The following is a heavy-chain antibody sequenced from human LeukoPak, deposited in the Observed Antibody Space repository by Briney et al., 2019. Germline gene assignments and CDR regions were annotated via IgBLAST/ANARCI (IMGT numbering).Heavy chain of an antibody. D-gene: IGHD3-3*01. CDR2: IYDSGDT. CDR1: GGSISSSSYY. Sequence: PSQSLSLTCTVSGGSISSSSYYWGWIRHPPGKGLEWIGSIYDSGDTYYNPSLESRRVTISVDTSKNQFSLRLSLLTTAYTAGHYFARHEWNYYYFLVLWGKGSTDTVSS. J-gene: IGHJ6*03. CDR3: ARHEWNYYYFLVL. V-gene: IGHV4-39*07.